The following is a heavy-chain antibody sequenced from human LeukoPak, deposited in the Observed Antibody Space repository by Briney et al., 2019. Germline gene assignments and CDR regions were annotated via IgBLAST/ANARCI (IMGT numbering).Heavy chain of an antibody. V-gene: IGHV4-59*01. CDR2: IYYSGST. CDR1: GGSISSYY. J-gene: IGHJ4*02. Sequence: PSETLSLTCTASGGSISSYYWSWIRQPPGKGLEWIGYIYYSGSTNYNPSLKSRVTISVDTSKNQFSLKLSSVTAADTAVYYCARGYTMVRGVIGGYFDYWGQGTLVTVSS. D-gene: IGHD3-10*01. CDR3: ARGYTMVRGVIGGYFDY.